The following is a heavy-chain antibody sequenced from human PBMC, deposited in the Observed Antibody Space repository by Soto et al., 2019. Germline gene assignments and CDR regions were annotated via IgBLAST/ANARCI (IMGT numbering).Heavy chain of an antibody. CDR1: GDSVSSNSAA. CDR3: AGMQDGALAY. J-gene: IGHJ4*02. V-gene: IGHV6-1*01. Sequence: PSQTLSLTFAISGDSVSSNSAAWNWIRQSPSRGLEWLGRTYYRSKWYNEYAVSVKSRITIKPDTSKNQFSLQLNSVIPEDTAVYYCAGMQDGALAYWGQGTLVTVSS. CDR2: TYYRSKWYN.